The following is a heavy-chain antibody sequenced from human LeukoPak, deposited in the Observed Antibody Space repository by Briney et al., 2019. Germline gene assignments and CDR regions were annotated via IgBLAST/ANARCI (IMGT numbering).Heavy chain of an antibody. Sequence: SETLSLTCTVSGGSISSHYWSWIRQPPGKGLEWIGYIYYSGSTNYNPSLKSRVTISVDTSKNQFSLKLSSVTAADTAVYYCARDFLEAEGRTEDYFDYWGQGTLVIVSS. CDR1: GGSISSHY. V-gene: IGHV4-59*11. CDR2: IYYSGST. CDR3: ARDFLEAEGRTEDYFDY. J-gene: IGHJ4*02. D-gene: IGHD2-2*01.